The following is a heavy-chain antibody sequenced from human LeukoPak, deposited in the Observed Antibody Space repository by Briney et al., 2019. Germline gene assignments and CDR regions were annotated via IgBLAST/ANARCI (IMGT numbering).Heavy chain of an antibody. CDR3: ARASGVPAATPDTSPFDY. CDR1: GGTFSSYA. J-gene: IGHJ4*02. V-gene: IGHV1-69*13. Sequence: SVKVSCKASGGTFSSYAISWVRQAPGQGLEWMGGIIPIFGTANYAQKFQGRVTITADESTSTAYMGLSSLRSEDTAVYYCARASGVPAATPDTSPFDYWGQGTLVTVSS. CDR2: IIPIFGTA. D-gene: IGHD2-2*01.